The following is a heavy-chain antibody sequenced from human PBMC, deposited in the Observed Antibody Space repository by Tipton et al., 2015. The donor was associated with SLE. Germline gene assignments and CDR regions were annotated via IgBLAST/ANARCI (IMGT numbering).Heavy chain of an antibody. V-gene: IGHV4-61*08. CDR3: ARGGLGYSYYYYMDV. CDR1: GGSMNSGGYS. Sequence: TLSLTCAVSGGSMNSGGYSWNWIRQPPGKGLEWIGYIYYSGSTNYNPSLKSRVTISVDTSKNQFSLKLSSVTAADTAVYYCARGGLGYSYYYYMDVWGKGTTVTVSS. J-gene: IGHJ6*03. D-gene: IGHD5-18*01. CDR2: IYYSGST.